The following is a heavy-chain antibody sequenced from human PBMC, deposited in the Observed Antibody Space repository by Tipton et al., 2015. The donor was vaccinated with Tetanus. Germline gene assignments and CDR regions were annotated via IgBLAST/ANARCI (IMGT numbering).Heavy chain of an antibody. CDR1: GFTFSSYA. CDR3: ARDADVLVQTVPKSRYYCYGMDV. CDR2: ISYDGSNK. Sequence: SLRLSCAASGFTFSSYAMHWVRQAPGKGLEWVAVISYDGSNKYYADSVKGRFTISRANSKNTLYLQMNSLRAEDTVVYYCARDADVLVQTVPKSRYYCYGMDVWGLGTTVTVSS. V-gene: IGHV3-30-3*01. J-gene: IGHJ6*02. D-gene: IGHD1-1*01.